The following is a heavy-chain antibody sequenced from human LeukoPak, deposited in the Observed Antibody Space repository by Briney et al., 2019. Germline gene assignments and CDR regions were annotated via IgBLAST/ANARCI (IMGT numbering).Heavy chain of an antibody. J-gene: IGHJ4*02. CDR1: GFTFRSYD. D-gene: IGHD3-3*01. CDR2: ISGSGGST. V-gene: IGHV3-23*01. Sequence: GGSLRLSCEVSGFTFRSYDMSWVRQAPGKGLEWVSAISGSGGSTYYADSVKGRFTISRDNSKNTLYLQMNSLRAEDTAVYYCAKEGRFVYYDFWSGVDYWGQGTLVTVSS. CDR3: AKEGRFVYYDFWSGVDY.